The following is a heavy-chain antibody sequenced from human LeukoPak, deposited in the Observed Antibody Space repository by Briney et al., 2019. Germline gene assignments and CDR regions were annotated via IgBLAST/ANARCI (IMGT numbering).Heavy chain of an antibody. D-gene: IGHD6-19*01. V-gene: IGHV3-30*02. J-gene: IGHJ4*02. CDR1: GFTFSSYG. Sequence: AGGSLRLSCAASGFTFSSYGMHWVRQAPGKGLEWVAFIHYDGSNKYYADSVKGRFTISRDNSKNTLYLQMNSLRPEDTAVYYCAKVAGSGWFDPYFEYWGQGTLVTVSS. CDR3: AKVAGSGWFDPYFEY. CDR2: IHYDGSNK.